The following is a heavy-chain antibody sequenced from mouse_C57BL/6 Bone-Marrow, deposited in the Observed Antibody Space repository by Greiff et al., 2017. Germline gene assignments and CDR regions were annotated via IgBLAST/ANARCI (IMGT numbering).Heavy chain of an antibody. CDR3: ARCFYWYFDV. V-gene: IGHV1-55*01. J-gene: IGHJ1*03. CDR1: GYTFTSYW. CDR2: IYPGSGST. Sequence: VQLQQPGAELVKPGASVKLSCKASGYTFTSYWMHWVKQRPGQGLEWIGDIYPGSGSTNYNEKFKSKATLTVDTSSSTAYMQLSSLTSEDSAVYYCARCFYWYFDVWGTGTTVTVSS.